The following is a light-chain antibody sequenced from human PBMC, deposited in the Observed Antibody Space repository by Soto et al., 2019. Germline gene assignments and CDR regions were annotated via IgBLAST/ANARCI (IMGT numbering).Light chain of an antibody. V-gene: IGKV1-39*01. Sequence: DIQMTQSPSSLSASVGDRVTISCRASQSISNFLNWYQQKPGKAPQLLIYAASRLHSGVPPRFSGSGAGTDFTLTISSLQPEDFATYFCQQNYTTVRSFGGGTKVE. CDR2: AAS. J-gene: IGKJ4*01. CDR3: QQNYTTVRS. CDR1: QSISNF.